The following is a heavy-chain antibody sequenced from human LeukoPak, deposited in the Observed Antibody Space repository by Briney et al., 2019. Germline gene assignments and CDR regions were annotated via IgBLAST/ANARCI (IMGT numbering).Heavy chain of an antibody. J-gene: IGHJ3*02. CDR1: GFTFSSYA. CDR2: ITSNGGST. V-gene: IGHV3-64*01. CDR3: ARGRAFDI. Sequence: GGSLRLSCAASGFTFSSYAMHWVRQAPGKGLEYVSAITSNGGSTYYANSVKGRFAISRDNSKNTLYLQMGSLRAEDMAVYYCARGRAFDIWGQGTTVTVSS.